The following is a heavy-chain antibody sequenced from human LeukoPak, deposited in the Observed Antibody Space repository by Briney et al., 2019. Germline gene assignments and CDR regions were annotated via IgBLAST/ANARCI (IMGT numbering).Heavy chain of an antibody. CDR1: GGTFSSYA. J-gene: IGHJ5*02. CDR3: ARSGREASNWFDP. CDR2: IIPILGIA. V-gene: IGHV1-69*04. Sequence: ASVKVSRKASGGTFSSYAISWVRQAPGQGLEWMGRIIPILGIANYAQKFQGRVTITADKSTSTAYMELSSLRPEDTAVYYCARSGREASNWFDPWGQGTLVTVSS.